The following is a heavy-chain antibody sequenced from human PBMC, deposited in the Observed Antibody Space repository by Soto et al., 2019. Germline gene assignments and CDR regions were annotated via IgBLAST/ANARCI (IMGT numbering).Heavy chain of an antibody. CDR3: AKTFPKSGSAPYYCTLDV. D-gene: IGHD1-26*01. J-gene: IGHJ6*01. CDR1: GFTFSSYA. Sequence: GGSLRLSCAASGFTFSSYALSWVRQAPEKGLEWVSAISDSGRGTYYADSVRGRFTISRDFSKNTVFLHMSSLRAEDTAIYYCAKTFPKSGSAPYYCTLDVWGQGTTVTVSS. V-gene: IGHV3-23*01. CDR2: ISDSGRGT.